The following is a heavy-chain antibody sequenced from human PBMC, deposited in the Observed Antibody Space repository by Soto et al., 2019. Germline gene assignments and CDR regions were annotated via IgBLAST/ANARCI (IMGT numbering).Heavy chain of an antibody. D-gene: IGHD4-17*01. CDR3: ARDLPLTTVTPFDY. Sequence: PGGSLRLSCAASGFTFTCCGMHWVRQTPGKGLEWVSYTSSGSNYIYYADSVKGRFTISRDNAKNSLYLQMNSLRAEDTAVYYCARDLPLTTVTPFDYWGQGSLVTVSS. V-gene: IGHV3-21*01. J-gene: IGHJ4*02. CDR1: GFTFTCCG. CDR2: TSSGSNYI.